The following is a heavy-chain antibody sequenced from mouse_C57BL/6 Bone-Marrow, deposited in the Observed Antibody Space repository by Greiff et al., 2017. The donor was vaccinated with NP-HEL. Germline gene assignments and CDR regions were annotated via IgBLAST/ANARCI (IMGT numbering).Heavy chain of an antibody. Sequence: QVTLKESGPGILQSSQTLSLTCSFSGFSLSTSGMGVSWIRQPSGKGLEWLAHIYWDDDKRYNPSLKSRLTISKDTSRNQVFLKITSVDTADTATYYCARGDYYGSSYGYFDVWGTGTTVTVSS. V-gene: IGHV8-12*01. CDR1: GFSLSTSGMG. CDR3: ARGDYYGSSYGYFDV. J-gene: IGHJ1*03. D-gene: IGHD1-1*01. CDR2: IYWDDDK.